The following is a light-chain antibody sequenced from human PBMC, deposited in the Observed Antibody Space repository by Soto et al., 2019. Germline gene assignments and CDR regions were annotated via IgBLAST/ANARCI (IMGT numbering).Light chain of an antibody. J-gene: IGLJ1*01. CDR2: NNN. CDR1: SSNIGRNT. V-gene: IGLV1-44*01. Sequence: QSVLTQPPSASGTPGPRVTISCSGSSSNIGRNTVNWYQQLPGTAPKLLIYNNNHRPSGVPDRFSGSKSSTSASLAISGRQSEDEADSYCAAWDDSLNGLVFGTGTKLTV. CDR3: AAWDDSLNGLV.